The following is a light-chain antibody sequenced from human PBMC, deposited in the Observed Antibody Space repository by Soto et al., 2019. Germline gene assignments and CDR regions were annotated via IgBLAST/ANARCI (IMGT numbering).Light chain of an antibody. CDR3: QQYAASPRT. Sequence: IVLTHSPGTLALSPCEGATLSRSASQSISNNYLARYQQTPGQAPRLLIYGASSRATGIPDRFSGSGSATDFTLTISRLEPEDFAVYYCQQYAASPRTFGQGTKVDIK. CDR2: GAS. J-gene: IGKJ1*01. CDR1: QSISNNY. V-gene: IGKV3-20*01.